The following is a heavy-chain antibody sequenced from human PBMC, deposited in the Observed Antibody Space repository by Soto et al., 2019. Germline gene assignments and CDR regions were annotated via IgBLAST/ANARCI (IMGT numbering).Heavy chain of an antibody. CDR2: ICASGDT. V-gene: IGHV4-4*07. CDR1: GVSLSRYY. Sequence: PSETLSLTCTVSGVSLSRYYWSWVRQPPGKGLEWIGRICASGDTAYNASPMSRISTSVGMTTQQSSLLLMTVTAADTATYYCVGNDTKNLRGGYESWGRGTLVTVSS. J-gene: IGHJ5*01. D-gene: IGHD3-16*01. CDR3: VGNDTKNLRGGYES.